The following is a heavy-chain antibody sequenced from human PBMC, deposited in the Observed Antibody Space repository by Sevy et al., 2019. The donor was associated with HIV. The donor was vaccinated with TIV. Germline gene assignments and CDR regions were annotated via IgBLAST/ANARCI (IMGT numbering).Heavy chain of an antibody. Sequence: SETLSLTCTVSGGSINSGDYYWSWIRQHPEKGLEWIGYIFHTGSTYYNRSFKSRATILVDTSKNQFSLKLSLMTAADTAVYYCAREGTKGVWFDPWGQGTLVTVSS. CDR2: IFHTGST. CDR1: GGSINSGDYY. CDR3: AREGTKGVWFDP. V-gene: IGHV4-31*03. D-gene: IGHD3-16*01. J-gene: IGHJ5*02.